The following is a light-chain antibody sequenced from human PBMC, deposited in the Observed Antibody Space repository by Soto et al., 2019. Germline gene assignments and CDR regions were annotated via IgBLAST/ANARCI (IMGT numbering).Light chain of an antibody. CDR3: QHYNHWLWT. CDR2: GAS. J-gene: IGKJ1*01. CDR1: QSVKSS. Sequence: EIMMTQSPATLSVSPGERATLSCRASQSVKSSLAWYQQKPGQAPRLLIYGASTRATGIPARFSGSGSGTEFTLTISSLQSEDSAVYYCQHYNHWLWTFGQGTKGDSK. V-gene: IGKV3-15*01.